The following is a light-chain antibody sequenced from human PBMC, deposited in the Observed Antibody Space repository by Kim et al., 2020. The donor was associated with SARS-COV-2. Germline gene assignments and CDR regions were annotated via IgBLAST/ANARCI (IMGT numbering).Light chain of an antibody. CDR1: QSISNS. CDR2: DTS. J-gene: IGKJ2*01. CDR3: QQRINWPT. Sequence: LSLSPGERAILSCRASQSISNSLAWYQQKPGQPLRLLIYDTSNRATGIPARFSGSGSGTDFTLTISSLEPEDFAVYYCQQRINWPTFGQGTKLEIK. V-gene: IGKV3-11*01.